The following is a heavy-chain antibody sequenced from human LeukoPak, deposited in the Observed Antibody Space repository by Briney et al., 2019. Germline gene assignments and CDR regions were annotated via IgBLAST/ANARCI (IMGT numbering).Heavy chain of an antibody. Sequence: PGGSLGLSCAASGFTFSSYAMSWVRQAPGKGLEWVSAISGSGGSTYYADSVKGRFTISRDNSKNTLYLQMNSLRAGDTAVYYCAKDLVLMVYAPGGYSDYWGQGTLVTVSS. J-gene: IGHJ4*02. V-gene: IGHV3-23*01. D-gene: IGHD2-8*01. CDR1: GFTFSSYA. CDR3: AKDLVLMVYAPGGYSDY. CDR2: ISGSGGST.